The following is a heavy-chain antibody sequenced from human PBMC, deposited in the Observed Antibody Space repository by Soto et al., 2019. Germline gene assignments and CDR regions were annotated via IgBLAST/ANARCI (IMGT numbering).Heavy chain of an antibody. CDR3: AGDLDY. Sequence: SETLSLTCTVSGDSVDSVDYYWSWIRQPPGKGLEWIGYSYYSGYTYYNPSLKSRITINPDTSKNQFSLQLNSVTPEDTAVYYCAGDLDYWGQGTLVTLS. CDR1: GDSVDSVDYY. CDR2: SYYSGYT. V-gene: IGHV4-30-4*01. J-gene: IGHJ4*02.